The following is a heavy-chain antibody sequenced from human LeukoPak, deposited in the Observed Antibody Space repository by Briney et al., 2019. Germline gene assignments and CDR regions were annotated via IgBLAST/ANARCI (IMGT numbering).Heavy chain of an antibody. CDR3: ARDAPGNTALDY. J-gene: IGHJ4*02. CDR2: ISSGGSST. CDR1: GFTFSIYW. Sequence: PGGSLRLSCAASGFTFSIYWMHWVRQPPGKGLVWVSRISSGGSSTSYADSVKGRFTISRGNAKNTLYLQMNSLRVEDTALYYCARDAPGNTALDYWGQGSLVTVSS. D-gene: IGHD5-18*01. V-gene: IGHV3-74*01.